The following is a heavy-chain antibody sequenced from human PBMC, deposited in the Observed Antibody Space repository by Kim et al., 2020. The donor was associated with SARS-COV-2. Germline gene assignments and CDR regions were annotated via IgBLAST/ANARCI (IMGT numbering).Heavy chain of an antibody. CDR1: GYTLIELS. Sequence: ASVKVSCKVSGYTLIELSMHWVRQAPGKGLEWMGGFDPEDGETIYAQKFQGRVTMTEDTSTDTAYMELSSLRSEDTAVYYCATAPSCGSSTSCHPNWFDPWGQGTLVTVSS. CDR2: FDPEDGET. V-gene: IGHV1-24*01. D-gene: IGHD2-2*01. CDR3: ATAPSCGSSTSCHPNWFDP. J-gene: IGHJ5*02.